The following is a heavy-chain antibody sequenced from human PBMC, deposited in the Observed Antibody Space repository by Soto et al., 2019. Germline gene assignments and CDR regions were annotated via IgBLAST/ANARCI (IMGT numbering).Heavy chain of an antibody. Sequence: GGSLRLSCAASGFTFSSDAMSLYRQAPGEGLEWVSAISGIGGSTYYADSVKGRFTISRDNSKNTMYLQMNSMRAEDTAVYYCAKDDYGDDAPRNFDYWGQGTLVTVSS. CDR1: GFTFSSDA. J-gene: IGHJ4*02. V-gene: IGHV3-23*01. CDR2: ISGIGGST. CDR3: AKDDYGDDAPRNFDY. D-gene: IGHD4-17*01.